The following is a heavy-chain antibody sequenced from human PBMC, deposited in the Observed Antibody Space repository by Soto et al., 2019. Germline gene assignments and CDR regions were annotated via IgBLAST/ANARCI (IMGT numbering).Heavy chain of an antibody. CDR3: ARAGDTYYDILTGYYPSTCLVP. D-gene: IGHD3-9*01. CDR2: IDYSGRT. Sequence: QVQLQESGPGLVKPSQTLSLTCTVSGGSISSGGYYWSWIRQHPGKGLEWIGYIDYSGRTYYNPSPKRRVIISVDTAKNQFSLKLRSRTAAVTAVYYCARAGDTYYDILTGYYPSTCLVPWGQGTLVTVSS. CDR1: GGSISSGGYY. V-gene: IGHV4-31*03. J-gene: IGHJ5*02.